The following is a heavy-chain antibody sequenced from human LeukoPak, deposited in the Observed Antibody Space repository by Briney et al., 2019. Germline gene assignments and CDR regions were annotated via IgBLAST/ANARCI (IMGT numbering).Heavy chain of an antibody. J-gene: IGHJ3*02. CDR3: ARGEGIVVESAFDI. V-gene: IGHV4-4*07. CDR2: IYASGST. CDR1: GGSISSYY. D-gene: IGHD2-15*01. Sequence: PSETLSLTCTVSGGSISSYYWSWIRQPAGKGLEWIGRIYASGSTNYNPSLKSRVTMSVDTSKNQFSLKLSSVTAADTAVYYCARGEGIVVESAFDIWGQGTMVTVSS.